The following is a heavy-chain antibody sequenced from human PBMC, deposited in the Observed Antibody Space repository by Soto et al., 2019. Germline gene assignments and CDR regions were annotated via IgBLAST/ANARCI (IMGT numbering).Heavy chain of an antibody. D-gene: IGHD3-9*01. CDR2: IYYSGST. CDR3: ARHGDILTGPDY. V-gene: IGHV4-39*01. Sequence: PSETLSLTCTVSGGSISSSSYYWGWIRQPPGKGLEWIGSIYYSGSTYYNPSLKSRVTISVDTSKNQFSLKLSSVTAADTAVYYCARHGDILTGPDYWGQGTLVTVSS. CDR1: GGSISSSSYY. J-gene: IGHJ4*02.